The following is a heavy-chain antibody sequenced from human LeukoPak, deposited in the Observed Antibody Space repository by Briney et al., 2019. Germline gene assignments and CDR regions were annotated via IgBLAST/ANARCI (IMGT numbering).Heavy chain of an antibody. D-gene: IGHD1-20*01. CDR3: ARNISGATKRLSVFDI. CDR2: IYYSEST. CDR1: SGSISNYY. J-gene: IGHJ3*02. Sequence: SETLSLTCTVTSGSISNYYWSWIRQPPGKGLEWIGYIYYSESTKYNPSLKSRLTISVDTSKNQFSLRLTSVTAADTAVDYCARNISGATKRLSVFDIWGQRTMVKVS. V-gene: IGHV4-59*08.